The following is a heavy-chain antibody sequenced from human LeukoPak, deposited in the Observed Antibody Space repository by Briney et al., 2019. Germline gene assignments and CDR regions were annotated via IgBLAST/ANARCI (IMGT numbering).Heavy chain of an antibody. V-gene: IGHV4-34*01. CDR2: INHSGST. CDR3: ARGGAGYCSSTSCRRGYSYGIYDY. Sequence: SETLSPTCAVYGGSFSGYYWSWIRQPPGKGLEWVGEINHSGSTNYNPSLKSRVTISVDTSKNQFSLKLSSVTAADTAVCYCARGGAGYCSSTSCRRGYSYGIYDYWGQGTLVTVSS. J-gene: IGHJ4*02. D-gene: IGHD2-2*01. CDR1: GGSFSGYY.